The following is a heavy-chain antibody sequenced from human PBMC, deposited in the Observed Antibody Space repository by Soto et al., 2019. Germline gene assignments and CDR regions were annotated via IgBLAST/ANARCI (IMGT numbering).Heavy chain of an antibody. CDR2: ISINGNS. D-gene: IGHD1-7*01. CDR1: GGSITDYS. V-gene: IGHV4-4*07. J-gene: IGHJ4*02. Sequence: QVQVKESGPGLVKPSETLSLTCTVSGGSITDYSWSWIRQSAGKGLEWLGRISINGNSHYHPSLRSRVTMAIETSKNQFSLNLRSVTAADTAVYYCARESGDNWTYVVDWGQGTLVTVSS. CDR3: ARESGDNWTYVVD.